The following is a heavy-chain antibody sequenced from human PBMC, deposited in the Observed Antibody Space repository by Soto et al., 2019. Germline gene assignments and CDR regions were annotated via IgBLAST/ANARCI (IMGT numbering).Heavy chain of an antibody. CDR3: ARTRQSCSGSRCHYVYLDY. CDR1: GDSMNTNNW. CDR2: IHHSGGT. V-gene: IGHV4-4*02. J-gene: IGHJ4*02. Sequence: SDTLSLTCAVFGDSMNTNNWWSWVRQTPGKGLEWIGEIHHSGGTTYTPSLKSRVTMSLDKSKYHFSLRLTSVTAAETAVYYCARTRQSCSGSRCHYVYLDYRGRGTLVPVSP. D-gene: IGHD3-3*01.